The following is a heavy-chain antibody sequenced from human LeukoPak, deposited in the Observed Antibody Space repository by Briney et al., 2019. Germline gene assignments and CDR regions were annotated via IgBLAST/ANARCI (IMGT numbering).Heavy chain of an antibody. Sequence: GGSLRLSCAASGFTFSTYAMSWVRQAPGKGLEWLSSISGGGGNTYYAASVKGRFTISRDNSKNTLYLQMDRLRAKHPSVSYCAKARYGSGGSCLRQLTPDYWGQGALVTVSS. D-gene: IGHD2-15*01. CDR3: AKARYGSGGSCLRQLTPDY. CDR2: ISGGGGNT. V-gene: IGHV3-23*01. J-gene: IGHJ4*02. CDR1: GFTFSTYA.